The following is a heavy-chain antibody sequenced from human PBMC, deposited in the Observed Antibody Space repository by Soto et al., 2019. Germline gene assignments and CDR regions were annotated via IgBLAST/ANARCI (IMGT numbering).Heavy chain of an antibody. Sequence: GGSLRLSCAASGFTFSNAWMSWVRQAPGKGLEWVGRIKSKTDGGTTDYAAPVKGRFTISRDDSKNTLYPQMNSLKTEDTAVYYCTTDPYYDFWSGYYRPDAFDIWGQGTMVTVSS. CDR2: IKSKTDGGTT. J-gene: IGHJ3*02. CDR1: GFTFSNAW. CDR3: TTDPYYDFWSGYYRPDAFDI. D-gene: IGHD3-3*01. V-gene: IGHV3-15*01.